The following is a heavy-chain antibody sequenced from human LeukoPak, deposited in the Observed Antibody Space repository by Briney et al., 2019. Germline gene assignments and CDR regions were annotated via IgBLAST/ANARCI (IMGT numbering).Heavy chain of an antibody. Sequence: GGSLRLSCAASGFTFNNCAMTWVRQAPGKGLEWVSTISTSGDSANYADSVKGRFTISRDNSKSTPYLQMSSLSAEDTAIYYCAQVDWSWYFDYWGQGTLVIVSS. D-gene: IGHD1-26*01. J-gene: IGHJ4*02. CDR2: ISTSGDSA. CDR1: GFTFNNCA. CDR3: AQVDWSWYFDY. V-gene: IGHV3-23*01.